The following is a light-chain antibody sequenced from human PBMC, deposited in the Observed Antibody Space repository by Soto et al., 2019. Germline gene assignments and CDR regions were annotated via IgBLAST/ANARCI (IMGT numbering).Light chain of an antibody. Sequence: EIVLTQSPATLSLSPGERATLSCRASQSVSSYLAWYQQKPGQAPRLLIYDASNRATGIPARFSGSGSATDFPLTISSLEPEDFAVYYCQQPSNWPRWTFGQGTKVEIK. V-gene: IGKV3-11*01. CDR1: QSVSSY. CDR3: QQPSNWPRWT. CDR2: DAS. J-gene: IGKJ1*01.